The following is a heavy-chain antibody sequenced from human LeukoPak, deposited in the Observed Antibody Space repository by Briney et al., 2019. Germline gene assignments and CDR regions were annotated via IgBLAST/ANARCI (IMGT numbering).Heavy chain of an antibody. V-gene: IGHV4-59*08. CDR1: GGSISSYY. CDR2: IYYSGST. Sequence: SETLSLTCTVSGGSISSYYWSWIRQPPGKGLEWIWYIYYSGSTNYNPSLKSRVTISVDTSKNQFSLKLSSVTAADTAVYYCARHLGYCSSTSCYWAFDIWGQGTMVTVSS. J-gene: IGHJ3*02. CDR3: ARHLGYCSSTSCYWAFDI. D-gene: IGHD2-2*01.